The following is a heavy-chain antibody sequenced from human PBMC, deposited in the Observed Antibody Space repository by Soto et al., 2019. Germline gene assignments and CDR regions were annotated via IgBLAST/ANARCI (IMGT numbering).Heavy chain of an antibody. CDR3: ARVRDAGYDGVWDAFDI. V-gene: IGHV4-30-2*01. CDR1: GGSISSGGYS. CDR2: IYHSGRT. Sequence: SETLSLTCAAPGGSISSGGYSWSWIRQPPGKGLEWIGLIYHSGRTYYNPSLKSRVTISLDRSKNQFSLRLSSVTAADTAVYYCARVRDAGYDGVWDAFDIWGQGTMVTVS. D-gene: IGHD5-12*01. J-gene: IGHJ3*02.